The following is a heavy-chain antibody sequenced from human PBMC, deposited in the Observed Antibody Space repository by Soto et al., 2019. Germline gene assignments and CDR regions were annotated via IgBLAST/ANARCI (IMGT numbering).Heavy chain of an antibody. CDR1: GGTFSSYA. Sequence: QVQLVQSGAEVKKPGSSVKVSCKASGGTFSSYAISWVRQAPGQGLEWMGGIIPIFGTANYAQKFQGRVPIRAAXXTXLXXMELTSRRSGATAGDFGAREVRCSGGSCYPYYFDYWGQGTLVTVSS. D-gene: IGHD2-15*01. CDR2: IIPIFGTA. CDR3: AREVRCSGGSCYPYYFDY. V-gene: IGHV1-69*12. J-gene: IGHJ4*02.